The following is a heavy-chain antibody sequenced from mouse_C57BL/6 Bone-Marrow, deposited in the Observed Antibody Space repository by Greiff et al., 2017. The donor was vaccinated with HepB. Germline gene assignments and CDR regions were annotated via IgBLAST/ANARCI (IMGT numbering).Heavy chain of an antibody. CDR1: GYTFTSYG. J-gene: IGHJ2*01. V-gene: IGHV1-81*01. CDR3: ARGGPITTVVPNYFDY. CDR2: IYPRSGNT. D-gene: IGHD1-1*01. Sequence: VQGVESGAELARPGASVKLSCKASGYTFTSYGISWVKQRTGQGLEWIGEIYPRSGNTYYNEKFKGKATLTADKSSSTAYMELRSLTSEDSAVYFCARGGPITTVVPNYFDYWGQGTTLTVSS.